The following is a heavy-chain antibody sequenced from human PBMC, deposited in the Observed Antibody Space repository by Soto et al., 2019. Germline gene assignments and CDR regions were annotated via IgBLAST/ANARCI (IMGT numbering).Heavy chain of an antibody. D-gene: IGHD2-21*02. CDR3: ATYYCTSDTCYYFDS. Sequence: SETLSLTCTVSGGSVRSYHWSWIRQTPGKGLEWIGYISYTGSTNYNPSLKSRVSFSVDTSKNQFSLQLSSVTAADTAVYYCATYYCTSDTCYYFDSWGQGTLVTVSS. J-gene: IGHJ4*02. CDR2: ISYTGST. CDR1: GGSVRSYH. V-gene: IGHV4-59*02.